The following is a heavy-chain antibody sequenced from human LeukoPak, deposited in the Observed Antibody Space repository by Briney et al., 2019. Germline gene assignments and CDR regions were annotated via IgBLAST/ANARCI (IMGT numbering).Heavy chain of an antibody. V-gene: IGHV4-34*01. CDR2: INHSGST. CDR1: GGSFSGYY. J-gene: IGHJ4*02. CDR3: ARGAIVVVPAAQFDY. D-gene: IGHD2-2*01. Sequence: SETLSLTCAVYGGSFSGYYWSWIRQPPGKGLEWIGEINHSGSTNYNPSLKSRVTISVDTSKNQFSLKLSSVTAADTAVYYCARGAIVVVPAAQFDYWGQGTLVTVSS.